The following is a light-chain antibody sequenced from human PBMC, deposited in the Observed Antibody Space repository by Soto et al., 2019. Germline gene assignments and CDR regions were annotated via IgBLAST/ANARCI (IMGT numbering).Light chain of an antibody. CDR3: QQLNSYPRT. J-gene: IGKJ5*01. CDR2: AAS. V-gene: IGKV1-9*01. CDR1: QGISSY. Sequence: IQFTQSPSSLSASVGDRVTITCRASQGISSYLAWYQQKPGKAPKLLIYAASTFQSGVPSRFSGSGSGTDFTLTISSLQPEDFATYYCQQLNSYPRTFGQGTRLEIK.